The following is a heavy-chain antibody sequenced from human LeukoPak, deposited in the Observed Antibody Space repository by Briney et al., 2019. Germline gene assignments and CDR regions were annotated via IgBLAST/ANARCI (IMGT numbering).Heavy chain of an antibody. CDR1: GGSINFYY. D-gene: IGHD5-18*01. J-gene: IGHJ3*02. Sequence: SETLSLTCTVSGGSINFYYWNWIRQPPGKGLEWIGYIYYSGSTKYNPSLKSRVTISVDTSKNQFSLKLSSVTAADTAVYYCASKGHSNNAFDIWGQGTMVTVSS. V-gene: IGHV4-59*12. CDR3: ASKGHSNNAFDI. CDR2: IYYSGST.